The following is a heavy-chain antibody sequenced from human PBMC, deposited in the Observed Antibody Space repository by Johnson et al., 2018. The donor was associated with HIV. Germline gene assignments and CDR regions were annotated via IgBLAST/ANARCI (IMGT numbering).Heavy chain of an antibody. CDR1: GFTVGTNY. D-gene: IGHD2-2*01. J-gene: IGHJ3*02. V-gene: IGHV3-66*01. CDR3: ARGKGASVGLDAFDI. CDR2: IFSVGDV. Sequence: VQLVESGGGLVKPGGSLRLSCAASGFTVGTNYMSWVRQAPGKGLEWVSVIFSVGDVYYADSVKGRFTISRDNAKNSLYLQTNSLRVEDTAFYYCARGKGASVGLDAFDIWGQGTLVSVSS.